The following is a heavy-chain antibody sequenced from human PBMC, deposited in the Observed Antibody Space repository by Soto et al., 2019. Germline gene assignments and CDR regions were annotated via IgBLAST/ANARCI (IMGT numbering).Heavy chain of an antibody. V-gene: IGHV3-23*01. CDR3: AKESERWLQSEDY. CDR1: GFTFNIYA. D-gene: IGHD5-12*01. CDR2: ISGSDGGT. J-gene: IGHJ4*02. Sequence: WSLRLSCAASGFTFNIYAMSWVRQAPGKGLEWVSGISGSDGGTYYADSVKGRFTISRDNSKNTLYLQMNSLRAEDTAVYYCAKESERWLQSEDYWGQGTLVTVSS.